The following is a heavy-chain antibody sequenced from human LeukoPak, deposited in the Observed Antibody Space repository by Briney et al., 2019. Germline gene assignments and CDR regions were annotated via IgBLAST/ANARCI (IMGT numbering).Heavy chain of an antibody. V-gene: IGHV4-4*02. CDR2: IYHSGSP. CDR3: ARDRGSLSHYYGMDV. CDR1: GGSISSNNW. Sequence: SETLSLTCAVSGGSISSNNWWGWVRQPPGKGLEWIGEIYHSGSPNYNPSLKSRVTISVDKSRNHSSLNLSSVTAADTAVYYCARDRGSLSHYYGMDVWGQGTTVTVSS. J-gene: IGHJ6*02. D-gene: IGHD1-1*01.